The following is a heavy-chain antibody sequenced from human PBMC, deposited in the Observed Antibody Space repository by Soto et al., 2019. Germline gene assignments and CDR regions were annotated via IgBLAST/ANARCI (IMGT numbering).Heavy chain of an antibody. V-gene: IGHV1-69*01. CDR1: GGTFSSYA. Sequence: QVQRVQSGAEVKKPGSSVKVSCKASGGTFSSYAISWVRQAPGQGLEWMGGIIPIFGTANYAQKFQGRVTITADESTGTAYMELSSLRSEDTAVYYCARGHKRTIFGVANPLMGWFDPWGQGTLVTVSS. CDR2: IIPIFGTA. D-gene: IGHD3-3*01. CDR3: ARGHKRTIFGVANPLMGWFDP. J-gene: IGHJ5*02.